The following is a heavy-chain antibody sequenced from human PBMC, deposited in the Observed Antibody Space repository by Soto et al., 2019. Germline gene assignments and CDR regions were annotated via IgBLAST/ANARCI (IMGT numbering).Heavy chain of an antibody. Sequence: GASVKVSCKVSGYTLTELSMHWVRQAPGKGLEWMGGFDPVFGQANYAQKFQGRVTITADTSKSTAYMELSSLRSEDTAVYYCAREYCSSTSCYVFGYWGQATLVTVSS. CDR3: AREYCSSTSCYVFGY. CDR1: GYTLTELS. V-gene: IGHV1-24*01. D-gene: IGHD2-2*01. CDR2: FDPVFGQA. J-gene: IGHJ4*02.